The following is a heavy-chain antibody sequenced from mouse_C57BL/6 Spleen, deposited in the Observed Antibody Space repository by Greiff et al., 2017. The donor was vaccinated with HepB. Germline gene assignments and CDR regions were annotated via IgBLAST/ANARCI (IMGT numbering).Heavy chain of an antibody. CDR3: ARNKDGSSHLDY. CDR1: GFSLTSYG. Sequence: VQRVESGPGLVQPSQSLSITCTVSGFSLTSYGVHWVRQSPGKGLEWLGVIWSGGSTDNNAAFIPRLSISKDDSESQVFFKRNSRQAADTAIYYCARNKDGSSHLDYWGQGTTLTVSS. V-gene: IGHV2-2*01. CDR2: IWSGGST. D-gene: IGHD1-1*01. J-gene: IGHJ2*01.